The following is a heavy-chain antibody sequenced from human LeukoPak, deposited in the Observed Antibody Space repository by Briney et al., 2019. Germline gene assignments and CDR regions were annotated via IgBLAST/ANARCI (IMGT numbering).Heavy chain of an antibody. CDR1: GFTFTSYW. CDR2: ISSSGTTI. J-gene: IGHJ4*02. V-gene: IGHV3-48*04. Sequence: GGSLRLSCAASGFTFTSYWMSWVRQAPGKGLEWVSYISSSGTTIYYADSVKGRFTISRDNAKKSLYLQMNSLRAEDTAVYYCARVYDSSGYYFDDWGQGTLVTVSS. CDR3: ARVYDSSGYYFDD. D-gene: IGHD3-22*01.